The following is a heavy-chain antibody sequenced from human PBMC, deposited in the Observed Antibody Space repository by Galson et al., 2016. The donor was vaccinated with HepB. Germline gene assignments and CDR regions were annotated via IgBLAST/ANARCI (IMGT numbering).Heavy chain of an antibody. CDR2: IWYDGSNQ. Sequence: SLRLSCAASGFTFSSSGMHWVRQAPGKGLEWVAVIWYDGSNQFYADSVKGRYTISRDNSKNTLFLQVNSLRVEDTAVYYCARGGISWQWLGTFAYWGQGTLVTVSS. J-gene: IGHJ4*02. CDR1: GFTFSSSG. D-gene: IGHD6-19*01. V-gene: IGHV3-33*01. CDR3: ARGGISWQWLGTFAY.